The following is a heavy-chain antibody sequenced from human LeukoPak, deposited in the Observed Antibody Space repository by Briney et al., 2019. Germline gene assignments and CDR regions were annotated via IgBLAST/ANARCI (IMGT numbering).Heavy chain of an antibody. CDR2: IYYSGST. J-gene: IGHJ4*02. CDR3: ARVTRRDGSLYFDY. CDR1: GGSISSGDYY. Sequence: SQTLSLTCTVSGGSISSGDYYWSWIRQPPGKGLEWIGYIYYSGSTYYNPSPKSRVTISVDTSKNQFSLKLSSVTAADTAVYYRARVTRRDGSLYFDYWGQGTLVTVSS. V-gene: IGHV4-30-4*08. D-gene: IGHD5-24*01.